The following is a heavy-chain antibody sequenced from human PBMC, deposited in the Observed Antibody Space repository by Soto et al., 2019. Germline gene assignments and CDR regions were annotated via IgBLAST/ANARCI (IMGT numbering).Heavy chain of an antibody. CDR2: ISGGGGST. CDR1: GFSFRGYA. CDR3: ANDFAYSGYDQNWFDP. V-gene: IGHV3-23*01. Sequence: EVQLLEAGGGFIQPGGSLRLSCAASGFSFRGYAMSWVRQAPGKGLEWVSGISGGGGSTYYADSVKGRFSISRDNSKNMLYLQMNSLRADDTAVYYCANDFAYSGYDQNWFDPWGQGTLVTVSS. D-gene: IGHD5-12*01. J-gene: IGHJ5*02.